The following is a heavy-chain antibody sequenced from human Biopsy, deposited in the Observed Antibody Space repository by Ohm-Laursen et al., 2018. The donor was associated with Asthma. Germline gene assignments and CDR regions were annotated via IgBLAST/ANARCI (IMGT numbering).Heavy chain of an antibody. D-gene: IGHD3-9*01. J-gene: IGHJ3*02. CDR1: GYTFINYA. V-gene: IGHV1-3*01. Sequence: ASVKVSCKASGYTFINYAIHWGRQAPGHSLEWMGWINAANGNTKYSQKFQGRLTISRDTSASTAYMDLSSLRSEDTAVYYCARTYFDFLTGQVHDAFAMWGQGTMVTVSS. CDR3: ARTYFDFLTGQVHDAFAM. CDR2: INAANGNT.